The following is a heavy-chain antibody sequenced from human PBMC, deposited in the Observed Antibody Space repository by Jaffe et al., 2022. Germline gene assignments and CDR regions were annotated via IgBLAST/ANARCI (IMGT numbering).Heavy chain of an antibody. V-gene: IGHV1-2*02. CDR2: INPNSGGT. Sequence: QVQLVQSGAEVKKPGASVKVSCKASGYTFTGYYMHWVRQAPGQGLEWMGWINPNSGGTNYAQKFQGRVTMTRDTSISTAYMELSRLRSDDTAVYYCARVFKSGPEPLWFGELSASVPWFDPWGQGTLVTVSS. CDR1: GYTFTGYY. CDR3: ARVFKSGPEPLWFGELSASVPWFDP. D-gene: IGHD3-10*01. J-gene: IGHJ5*02.